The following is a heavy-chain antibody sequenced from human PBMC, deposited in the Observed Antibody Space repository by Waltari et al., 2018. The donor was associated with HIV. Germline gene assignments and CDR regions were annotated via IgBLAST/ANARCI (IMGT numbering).Heavy chain of an antibody. CDR3: AKDRSGNYYKPWFDP. D-gene: IGHD3-10*01. V-gene: IGHV3-9*01. CDR1: GFTFDDFA. J-gene: IGHJ5*02. Sequence: EVQLVESGGGLVQPGRSLRLSCAAFGFTFDDFAMHWLRQVPGKGLEWVSGISWNGGGIGYADSVKGRFTISRDNAKNSLYLQMNSLRAEDTAMYYCAKDRSGNYYKPWFDPWGQGTLVTVSS. CDR2: ISWNGGGI.